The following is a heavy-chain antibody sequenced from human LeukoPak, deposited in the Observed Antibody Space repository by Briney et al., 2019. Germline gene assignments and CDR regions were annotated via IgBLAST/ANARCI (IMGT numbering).Heavy chain of an antibody. CDR3: ARDDIVVVPAANDY. J-gene: IGHJ4*02. CDR1: GFTFSSYG. CDR2: IWYDGSNK. V-gene: IGHV3-33*01. D-gene: IGHD2-2*01. Sequence: GGSLRLSCAASGFTFSSYGMHWVRQAPGKGLEWVAVIWYDGSNKYYADSVKGRFTISRDNSKDTLYLQMNSLRAEDTAVYYCARDDIVVVPAANDYWGQGTLVTVSS.